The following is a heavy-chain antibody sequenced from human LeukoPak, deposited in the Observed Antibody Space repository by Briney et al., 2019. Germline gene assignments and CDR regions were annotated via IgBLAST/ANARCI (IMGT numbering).Heavy chain of an antibody. V-gene: IGHV3-7*01. J-gene: IGHJ4*02. Sequence: GGSLRLSCAASGFTFSSYWMSWVRQAPGKGLEWVANIKQDGSEKYYVDSVKGRFTISRDNAKNSLYLQMNSLRDEDTAVYYCAKARKRYYYDSSGYSKWGQGTLVTVSS. CDR1: GFTFSSYW. D-gene: IGHD3-22*01. CDR2: IKQDGSEK. CDR3: AKARKRYYYDSSGYSK.